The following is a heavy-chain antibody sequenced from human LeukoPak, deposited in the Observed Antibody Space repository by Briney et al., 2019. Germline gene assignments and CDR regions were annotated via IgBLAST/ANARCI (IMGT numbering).Heavy chain of an antibody. CDR1: GFTFSSYS. CDR3: ANLYDFWSGYSTFDY. J-gene: IGHJ4*02. D-gene: IGHD3-3*01. CDR2: ISSSSSYI. Sequence: PGGSLRLSCAASGFTFSSYSMNWVRQAPGKGLEWVSSISSSSSYIYYADSVKGRFTISRDNAKNSLCLQMNSLRAEDTAVYYCANLYDFWSGYSTFDYWGQGTLVTVSS. V-gene: IGHV3-21*01.